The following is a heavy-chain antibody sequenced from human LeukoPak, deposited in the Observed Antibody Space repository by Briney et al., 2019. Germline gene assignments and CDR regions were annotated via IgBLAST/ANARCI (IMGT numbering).Heavy chain of an antibody. CDR3: ARDRTGTTSYYYMDV. D-gene: IGHD1-7*01. J-gene: IGHJ6*03. CDR2: IYYSGST. CDR1: GGSISSYY. Sequence: PSETLSLTCTVSGGSISSYYWSWIRQPPGKGLEWIGYIYYSGSTNYNPSLKSRVTISVDTSKNQFSLKLSSVTAADTAVYYCARDRTGTTSYYYMDVWGKGTTVTVSS. V-gene: IGHV4-59*01.